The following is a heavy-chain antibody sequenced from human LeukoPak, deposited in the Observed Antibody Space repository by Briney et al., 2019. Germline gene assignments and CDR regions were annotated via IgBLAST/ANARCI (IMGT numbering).Heavy chain of an antibody. J-gene: IGHJ6*03. CDR2: IYYSGST. Sequence: SQTLSLTCTVSGGSISSGGYYWSWIRQHPGKGLEWIGYIYYSGSTYYNPSLKSRVTMSVDTSKNQFSLKLSSVTAADTAVYYCARDSRYYDFWSGYLYYYYYYMDVWGKGTTVTVS. CDR3: ARDSRYYDFWSGYLYYYYYYMDV. CDR1: GGSISSGGYY. D-gene: IGHD3-3*01. V-gene: IGHV4-31*03.